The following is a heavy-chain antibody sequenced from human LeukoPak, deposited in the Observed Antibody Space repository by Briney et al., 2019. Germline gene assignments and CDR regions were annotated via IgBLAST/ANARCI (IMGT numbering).Heavy chain of an antibody. V-gene: IGHV3-23*01. J-gene: IGHJ4*02. Sequence: PGGSLRLSCAASGFTFSSYAMSWVRQAPGKGLEWVSAISGSGGSTYYADSVKGRFSISRDNSKNTLYLQMNSLRAEDTAVYYCAKARARFLEIPYWGQGTLVTVSS. CDR1: GFTFSSYA. CDR2: ISGSGGST. CDR3: AKARARFLEIPY. D-gene: IGHD3-3*01.